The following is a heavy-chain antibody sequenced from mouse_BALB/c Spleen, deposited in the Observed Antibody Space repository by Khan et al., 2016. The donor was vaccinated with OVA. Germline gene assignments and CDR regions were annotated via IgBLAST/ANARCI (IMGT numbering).Heavy chain of an antibody. V-gene: IGHV1-20*02. CDR1: GYSFTGYF. CDR3: ARKNGSDVDY. Sequence: EVQLQESGPELVKPGASVKISCKASGYSFTGYFMNWVMKSPGQSLEWIGRINPHIGETLYNQKFKGKATLTVDESSRTVHMELRSLASDDSAVYYCARKNGSDVDYWGQGTTRTGSS. CDR2: INPHIGET. J-gene: IGHJ2*01. D-gene: IGHD1-1*01.